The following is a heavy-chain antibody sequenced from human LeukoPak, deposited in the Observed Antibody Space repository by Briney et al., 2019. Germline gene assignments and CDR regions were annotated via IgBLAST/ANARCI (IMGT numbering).Heavy chain of an antibody. CDR3: ARAFQLAFDY. D-gene: IGHD3-3*02. CDR1: GFTVSTDY. V-gene: IGHV3-53*01. CDR2: IYSGGST. J-gene: IGHJ4*02. Sequence: AGGSLRLSCAASGFTVSTDYMSWVRHAPRKGLEWVSVIYSGGSTYSADSVKGRFTISRDNSRNTLYLQMHRLRAEDTAVYYCARAFQLAFDYWRQRTLVTVPS.